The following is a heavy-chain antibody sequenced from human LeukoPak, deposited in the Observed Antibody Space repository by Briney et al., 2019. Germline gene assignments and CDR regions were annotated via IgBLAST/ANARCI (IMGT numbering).Heavy chain of an antibody. CDR2: IYYSGST. Sequence: NPSETLSLTCTVSGGSISSYYWSWIRQPPGKGLEWIGYIYYSGSTNYNPSLKSRVTISVDTSKNQFSLKLSSVTAADTAVYYCARSSSVGPYDFWSGYLSGFDYWGQGTLVTVSS. CDR3: ARSSSVGPYDFWSGYLSGFDY. J-gene: IGHJ4*02. D-gene: IGHD3-3*01. V-gene: IGHV4-59*01. CDR1: GGSISSYY.